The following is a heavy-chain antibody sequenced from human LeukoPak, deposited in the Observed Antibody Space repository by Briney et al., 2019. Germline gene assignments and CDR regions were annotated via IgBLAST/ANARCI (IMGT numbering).Heavy chain of an antibody. Sequence: ASVKVSCKASGYTFINYGINWVRQAPGQGLEWMGWISGYNGNTHYLQKLQGRVTMTTDTSTTTAYMELRSLRSDDTAVYYCARDRNTMVRGVIPGAYWGQGTLVTVSS. D-gene: IGHD3-10*01. J-gene: IGHJ4*02. CDR3: ARDRNTMVRGVIPGAY. CDR2: ISGYNGNT. V-gene: IGHV1-18*01. CDR1: GYTFINYG.